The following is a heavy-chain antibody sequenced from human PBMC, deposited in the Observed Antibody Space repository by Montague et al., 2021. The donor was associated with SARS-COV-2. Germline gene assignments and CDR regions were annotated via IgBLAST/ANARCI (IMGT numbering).Heavy chain of an antibody. J-gene: IGHJ6*03. CDR3: ARVSSSWSQDYYYYMDV. CDR1: GGSISSGDYY. V-gene: IGHV2-70*11. Sequence: TLSLTCTVSGGSISSGDYYWSWIRQPPGKALEWLARIDWDDDXYYSTSLKTRLTISKDTSKNQVVLTMTNMDPVDTATYYCARVSSSWSQDYYYYMDVGGKGTTFTVSS. D-gene: IGHD6-13*01. CDR2: IDWDDDX.